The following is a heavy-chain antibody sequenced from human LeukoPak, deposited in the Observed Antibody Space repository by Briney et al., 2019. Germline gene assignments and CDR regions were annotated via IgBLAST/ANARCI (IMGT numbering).Heavy chain of an antibody. V-gene: IGHV1-46*01. J-gene: IGHJ4*02. CDR3: ARGSSGSYYNYFDY. D-gene: IGHD1-26*01. CDR1: GYTFSNYY. CDR2: INPSGGST. Sequence: ASVKVSCKASGYTFSNYYMHWVRRAPGQGLEWMGLINPSGGSTSYAQKFQGRVTMTRDTSTTTFYMDLSSLRSEDTAVYYCARGSSGSYYNYFDYWGQGTLVTVSS.